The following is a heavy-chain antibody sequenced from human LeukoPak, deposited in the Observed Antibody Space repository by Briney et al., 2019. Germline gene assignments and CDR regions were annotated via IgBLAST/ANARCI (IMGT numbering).Heavy chain of an antibody. Sequence: ASVKVSCKPSGYTFTDYYMHWVRQAPGQGLEWMGWINSHSGGTNYAQKFQGRVTMTRDTSISTAYMELSSLTFDDTAMYYCASLQKSTTGTQNDYWGQGTLVTVSS. CDR3: ASLQKSTTGTQNDY. CDR2: INSHSGGT. J-gene: IGHJ4*02. V-gene: IGHV1-2*02. D-gene: IGHD4-11*01. CDR1: GYTFTDYY.